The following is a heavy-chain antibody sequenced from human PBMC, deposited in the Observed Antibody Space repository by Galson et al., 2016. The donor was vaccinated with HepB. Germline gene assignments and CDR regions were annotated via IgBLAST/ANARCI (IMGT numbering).Heavy chain of an antibody. V-gene: IGHV4-31*03. Sequence: TLSLTCTVSGGSIRSDDHYWSWLRQHPGRGLEWIGYLSFTGSTYYNPSLKSRVSMSRATSKNQFSLSLTSVTDADTAVYYCARDRWGGKTLYWMDPWGQGTLVSVSS. CDR3: ARDRWGGKTLYWMDP. J-gene: IGHJ5*02. CDR1: GGSIRSDDHY. CDR2: LSFTGST. D-gene: IGHD1/OR15-1a*01.